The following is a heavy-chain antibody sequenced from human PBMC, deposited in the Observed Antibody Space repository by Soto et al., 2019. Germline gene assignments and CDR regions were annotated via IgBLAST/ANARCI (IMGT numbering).Heavy chain of an antibody. CDR3: ARGGLAGDHDSFDI. J-gene: IGHJ3*02. V-gene: IGHV4-34*01. CDR1: GGSFSGYY. Sequence: QVQLQQWGAGLLKPSETLSLTCAAYGGSFSGYYWSWIRQPPGKGLERIGEINHSGSTSYSPSHKSRVIMSVDMSKNQFSLKLSSVTAADTAVYYWARGGLAGDHDSFDIWGQGTMVTVSS. D-gene: IGHD2-15*01. CDR2: INHSGST.